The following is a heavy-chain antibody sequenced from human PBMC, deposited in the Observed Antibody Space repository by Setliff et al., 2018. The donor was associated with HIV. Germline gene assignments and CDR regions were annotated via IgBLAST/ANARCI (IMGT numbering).Heavy chain of an antibody. D-gene: IGHD6-19*01. J-gene: IGHJ2*01. CDR1: HDSISRDYY. CDR2: INPSGTT. Sequence: KPSETLSLTCTVSHDSISRDYYWTWIRQPPGKGLEWIGEINPSGTTNYNPSLKSRVTISVDTSKNQFSLELSSVTAADTAVYYCARGLSSGWYGYWYFDLWGRGTLVTVSS. V-gene: IGHV4-38-2*02. CDR3: ARGLSSGWYGYWYFDL.